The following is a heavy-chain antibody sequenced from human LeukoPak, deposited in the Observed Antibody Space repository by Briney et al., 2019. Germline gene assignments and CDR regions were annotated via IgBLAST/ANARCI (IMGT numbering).Heavy chain of an antibody. D-gene: IGHD5-12*01. J-gene: IGHJ4*02. CDR3: ARLATNGGYGY. V-gene: IGHV3-21*01. Sequence: PGGSLRLSCAASGFTFSSYSMNWVRQAPGKGLEWVSSINSSSYIYYAGSVKGRFTISRDNAKNSLYLQMNSLRTEDTAVYYCARLATNGGYGYWGQGTLVTVSS. CDR2: INSSSYI. CDR1: GFTFSSYS.